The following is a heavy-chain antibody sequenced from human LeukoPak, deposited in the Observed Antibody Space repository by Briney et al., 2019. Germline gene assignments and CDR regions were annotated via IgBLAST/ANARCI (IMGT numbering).Heavy chain of an antibody. CDR2: IYPGDSDT. Sequence: GESLKISCKGSGYSFTSYWIGWVRQMPGKGLEWMGIIYPGDSDTRYSPSFQGQVTISADKSISTAYLQWSSLKASDTAMYYCARRGTGSSGPPTLDYWGQGTLVTVSS. CDR3: ARRGTGSSGPPTLDY. V-gene: IGHV5-51*01. D-gene: IGHD6-19*01. CDR1: GYSFTSYW. J-gene: IGHJ4*02.